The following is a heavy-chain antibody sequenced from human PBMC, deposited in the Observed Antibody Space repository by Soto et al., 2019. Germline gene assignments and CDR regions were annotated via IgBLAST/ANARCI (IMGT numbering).Heavy chain of an antibody. Sequence: SVKVSCKASGGTFSSYAISWVRQAPGQGLEWMGGIIPIFGTANYAQKFQGRVTITADESTSTAYMELSSLRSEDTAVYYCARDGRYCSSTCCYNLINPFDYWGQGTLVTVSS. D-gene: IGHD2-2*02. J-gene: IGHJ4*02. CDR3: ARDGRYCSSTCCYNLINPFDY. V-gene: IGHV1-69*13. CDR1: GGTFSSYA. CDR2: IIPIFGTA.